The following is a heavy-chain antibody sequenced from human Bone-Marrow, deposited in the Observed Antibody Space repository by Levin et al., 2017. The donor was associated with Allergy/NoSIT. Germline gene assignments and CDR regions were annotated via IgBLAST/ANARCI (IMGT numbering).Heavy chain of an antibody. J-gene: IGHJ1*01. Sequence: TSSETLSLTCSVSGASIRNSVYYWGWIRQPPGKGLEWIGSIYYSGDTHYTPSLKSRVIMSVDTSTNQFSLKVTSLSAADTGIYYCARHSGDFHQWGQGTLVTVSS. D-gene: IGHD7-27*01. CDR2: IYYSGDT. CDR1: GASIRNSVYY. V-gene: IGHV4-39*01. CDR3: ARHSGDFHQ.